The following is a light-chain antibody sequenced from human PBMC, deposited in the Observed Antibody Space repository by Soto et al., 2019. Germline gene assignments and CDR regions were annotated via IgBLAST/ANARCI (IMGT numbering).Light chain of an antibody. CDR3: QQSYSTPVT. Sequence: DIQMTQSPSSLSASVGDRVTITCRASQSISSYLNWYQQKPGKAPKLLIHAASSLQSGVPSRFSGSGSGTDFTLTISSLQPEDFATYYCQQSYSTPVTFGQGTQLEIK. CDR1: QSISSY. CDR2: AAS. J-gene: IGKJ5*01. V-gene: IGKV1-39*01.